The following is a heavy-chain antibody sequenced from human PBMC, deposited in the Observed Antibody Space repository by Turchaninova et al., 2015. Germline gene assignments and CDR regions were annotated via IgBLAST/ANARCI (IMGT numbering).Heavy chain of an antibody. CDR3: ARDLGIAAAGTDY. CDR1: EVTVGSYA. D-gene: IGHD6-13*01. J-gene: IGHJ4*02. V-gene: IGHV1-69*01. CDR2: IIPIFGTA. Sequence: QVPPVHCGVEVKKPGDAWKRSRKASEVTVGSYAMRWGRQTPGQGREWMGGIIPIFGTANYAQKCQGRVTITADESTSTAYMELSSLRSEDTAVYYCARDLGIAAAGTDYWGQGTLVTVSS.